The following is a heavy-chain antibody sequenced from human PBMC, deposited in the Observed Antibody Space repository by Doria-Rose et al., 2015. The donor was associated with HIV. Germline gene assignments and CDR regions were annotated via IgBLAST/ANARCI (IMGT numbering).Heavy chain of an antibody. D-gene: IGHD6-13*01. CDR2: IFSDDER. CDR1: GVSLSSPGMG. Sequence: QVTLKESGPVLVKPTETLTLTCTVSGVSLSSPGMGVSWIRQPPGKALEWLANIFSDDERSYKTSQKSRLTISGGTSKSQVVLTMTDMDPVDTATYYCARIKSSRWYHKYYFDFWGQGTLVIVSA. V-gene: IGHV2-26*01. J-gene: IGHJ4*02. CDR3: ARIKSSRWYHKYYFDF.